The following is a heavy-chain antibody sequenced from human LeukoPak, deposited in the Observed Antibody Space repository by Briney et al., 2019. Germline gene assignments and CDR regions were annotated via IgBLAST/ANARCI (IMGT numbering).Heavy chain of an antibody. J-gene: IGHJ6*03. V-gene: IGHV4-4*07. CDR2: IYTSGST. Sequence: SETLSLTCTVSGGSISSYYWSWIRQPAGKGLEWIGRIYTSGSTNYNPSLKSRVTMSVDTSKNQFSLKLSSVTAADTAVYYCARDPRFDDLGFLEWDSSYYYYYMGVWGKGTTDTVSS. CDR3: ARDPRFDDLGFLEWDSSYYYYYMGV. D-gene: IGHD3-3*01. CDR1: GGSISSYY.